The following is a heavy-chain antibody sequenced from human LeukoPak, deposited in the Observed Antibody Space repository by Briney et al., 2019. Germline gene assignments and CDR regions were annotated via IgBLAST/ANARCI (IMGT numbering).Heavy chain of an antibody. Sequence: GRSLRLSCAASGFPFSSYSMNWVRQAPGKGLEWVAYISSSGRTKNYADSVKGRFTISRDNAKNSLSLQMSSLRAEDTAVYYCVRIPYWGQGTLVTVSS. CDR1: GFPFSSYS. V-gene: IGHV3-48*04. CDR3: VRIPY. J-gene: IGHJ4*02. D-gene: IGHD2-21*01. CDR2: ISSSGRTK.